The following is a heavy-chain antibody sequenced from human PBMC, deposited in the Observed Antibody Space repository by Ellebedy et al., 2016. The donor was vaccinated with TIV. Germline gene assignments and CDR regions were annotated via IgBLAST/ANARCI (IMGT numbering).Heavy chain of an antibody. CDR1: GYTCSGFY. V-gene: IGHV1-2*02. CDR2: INPKSGDT. J-gene: IGHJ6*02. D-gene: IGHD2-2*01. CDR3: ATYCGSPACYRTRWGMDV. Sequence: AASVKVSCKASGYTCSGFYIHWVRQAPGQGLQWMGWINPKSGDTLYAQEFQGRVTMTRDTSSSTAYMELSRLRSDDTAIYYCATYCGSPACYRTRWGMDVWGQGTTVTASS.